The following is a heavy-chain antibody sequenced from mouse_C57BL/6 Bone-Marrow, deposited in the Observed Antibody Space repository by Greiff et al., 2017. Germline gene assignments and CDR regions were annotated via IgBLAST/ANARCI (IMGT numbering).Heavy chain of an antibody. CDR2: IYPGGGYS. Sequence: QVQLQQSGAELVRPGTSVKMSCKASGYTFTNYWIGWAKQRPGHGLEWIGDIYPGGGYSNYNEKFYGKATLTADKSSSTADMQFSSLTPEDSAIYYSSRSRGDAMDYWGQGTSVTVSS. J-gene: IGHJ4*01. V-gene: IGHV1-63*01. CDR3: SRSRGDAMDY. CDR1: GYTFTNYW.